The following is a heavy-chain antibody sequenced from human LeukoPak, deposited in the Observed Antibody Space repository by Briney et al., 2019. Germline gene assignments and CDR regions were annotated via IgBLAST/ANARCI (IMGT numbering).Heavy chain of an antibody. J-gene: IGHJ5*02. Sequence: SETLSLTCTVSGGSISSGGYYWSWIRQHPGKGLEWIGYFYYSGSTYYNPSLKSRVTISVDTSKNQFSLKLSSVTAADTAVYYCARVLEVNWFDPWGQGTLVTVSS. CDR3: ARVLEVNWFDP. CDR2: FYYSGST. CDR1: GGSISSGGYY. V-gene: IGHV4-31*03.